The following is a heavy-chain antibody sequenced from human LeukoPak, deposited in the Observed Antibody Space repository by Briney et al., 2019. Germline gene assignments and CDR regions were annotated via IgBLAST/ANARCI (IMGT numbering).Heavy chain of an antibody. CDR3: ARRQYTSGWFGSLDY. CDR2: ISGSGDNT. D-gene: IGHD6-19*01. CDR1: GFTFSSYA. V-gene: IGHV3-23*01. J-gene: IGHJ4*02. Sequence: PGGSLRLSCAASGFTFSSYAMSWVRQAPGKGLEWVSGISGSGDNTYYADSVKGRFTISRDDSENTLYLQMSSLRAEDTAIYSCARRQYTSGWFGSLDYWGQGILVTVSS.